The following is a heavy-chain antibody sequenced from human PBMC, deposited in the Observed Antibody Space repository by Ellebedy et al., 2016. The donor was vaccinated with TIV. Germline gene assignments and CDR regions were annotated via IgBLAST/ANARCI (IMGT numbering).Heavy chain of an antibody. D-gene: IGHD3-10*01. CDR2: ISGSSNTI. CDR3: ARYGLGEYRSYFFDS. J-gene: IGHJ4*02. CDR1: GFTLSSYS. Sequence: GESLKISCAASGFTLSSYSMNWVHQAPGKGLEWVSYISGSSNTIYYADSVKGRFTIFRDNAKNSLYLQMNILRDEDTAVYYCARYGLGEYRSYFFDSWGQGTLVTVSS. V-gene: IGHV3-48*02.